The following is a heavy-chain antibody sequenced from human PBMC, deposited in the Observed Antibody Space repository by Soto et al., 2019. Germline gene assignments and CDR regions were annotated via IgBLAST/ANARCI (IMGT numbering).Heavy chain of an antibody. CDR2: ISSSSSYI. J-gene: IGHJ4*02. CDR1: GFTFSSYS. D-gene: IGHD3-3*01. CDR3: ARGLGALRFLEWIYDY. V-gene: IGHV3-21*01. Sequence: PGGSLRLSCAASGFTFSSYSMNWVRQAPGKGLEWVSSISSSSSYIYYADSVKGRFTISRDNAKNSLYLQMNSLRAEDTAVYYCARGLGALRFLEWIYDYWGQGTLVTVSS.